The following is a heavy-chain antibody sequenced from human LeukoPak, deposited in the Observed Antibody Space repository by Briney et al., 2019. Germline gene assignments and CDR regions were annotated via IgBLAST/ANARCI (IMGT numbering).Heavy chain of an antibody. Sequence: SETLSLTCTVSGGSISSSSYYWGWIRQPPGQGLEWIGSIYYSGSTYYNPSLKSRVTISVDTSKNQFSLKLSSVTAADTAVYYCARHGMTTVTYYYWGQGTLVTVSS. V-gene: IGHV4-39*01. CDR1: GGSISSSSYY. J-gene: IGHJ4*02. D-gene: IGHD4-17*01. CDR3: ARHGMTTVTYYY. CDR2: IYYSGST.